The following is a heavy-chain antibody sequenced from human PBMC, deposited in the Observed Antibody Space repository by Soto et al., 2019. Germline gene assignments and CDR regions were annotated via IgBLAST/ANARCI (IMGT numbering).Heavy chain of an antibody. V-gene: IGHV4-59*01. CDR1: GGSISSYY. Sequence: SETLSLTCTVSGGSISSYYWSWIRQPPGKGLEWIGYIYYSGSTNYNPSLKSRVTISVDTSKNQFSLKLSSVTAADTAVYYCAILTGTYYYYMDVWGKGTTVTVSS. CDR2: IYYSGST. CDR3: AILTGTYYYYMDV. J-gene: IGHJ6*03.